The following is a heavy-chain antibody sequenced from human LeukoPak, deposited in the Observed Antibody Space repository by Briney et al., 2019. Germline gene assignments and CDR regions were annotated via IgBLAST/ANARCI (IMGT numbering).Heavy chain of an antibody. J-gene: IGHJ4*02. V-gene: IGHV4-59*08. CDR2: IYYSGST. Sequence: SETLSLTCTVSGGSISGYYWSWIRQPPGKGLEWIGYIYYSGSTNYNPSLKSRVTISVDTSKNHFSLKLSSVTAADTAVYYCARRGTTVGTTYFDYWGQGTLVTVSS. CDR1: GGSISGYY. D-gene: IGHD1-26*01. CDR3: ARRGTTVGTTYFDY.